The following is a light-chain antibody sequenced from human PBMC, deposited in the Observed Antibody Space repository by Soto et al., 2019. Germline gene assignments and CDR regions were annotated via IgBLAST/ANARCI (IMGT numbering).Light chain of an antibody. CDR2: DVS. CDR1: SSDVGDYNY. J-gene: IGLJ1*01. V-gene: IGLV2-11*01. Sequence: QSALTQPRSVSGSPGQSVTISCTGTSSDVGDYNYVSWYQQHPGKAPKLMIYDVSKRPSGVPDRFSGSKSGNTASLTISGLQAEDEADYYCCSYAGRYYLYVFGTGTKLTVL. CDR3: CSYAGRYYLYV.